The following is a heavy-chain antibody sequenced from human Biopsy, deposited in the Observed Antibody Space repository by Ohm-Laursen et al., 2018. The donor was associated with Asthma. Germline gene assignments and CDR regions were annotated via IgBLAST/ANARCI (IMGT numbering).Heavy chain of an antibody. CDR2: ISKDASTQ. Sequence: RSLRLSCAASGFTFSIYDIHWVRQAPGKGLEWVGVISKDASTQDYADSVKGRFTMARDNSKNTLDLQMNSLREGDTAVYYCVRDGTDDAFDIWGQGTVVSVSS. CDR1: GFTFSIYD. J-gene: IGHJ3*02. V-gene: IGHV3-30*03. D-gene: IGHD1-1*01. CDR3: VRDGTDDAFDI.